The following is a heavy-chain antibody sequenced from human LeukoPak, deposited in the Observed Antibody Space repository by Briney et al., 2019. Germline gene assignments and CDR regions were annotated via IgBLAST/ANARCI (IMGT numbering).Heavy chain of an antibody. V-gene: IGHV4-39*01. D-gene: IGHD2/OR15-2a*01. CDR3: ARLLSPGWFDL. J-gene: IGHJ5*02. CDR2: VYYNGDT. CDR1: GGSISSSGSY. Sequence: SETLSLTCTVSGGSISSSGSYWAWIRQPPGKGLEWIANVYYNGDTYCNSSLYSRVTISADTSKNQFSLNLRSVTAADTAVYYCARLLSPGWFDLWGQGTLVTVSS.